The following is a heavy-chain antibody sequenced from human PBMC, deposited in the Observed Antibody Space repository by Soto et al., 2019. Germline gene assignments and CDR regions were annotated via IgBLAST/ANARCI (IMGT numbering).Heavy chain of an antibody. J-gene: IGHJ4*02. CDR2: IIPILGIA. Sequence: QVQLVQSGAEVKKPGSSVKVSCKASGGTFSSYTISWVRQAPGQGLEWMGRIIPILGIANYAQKFQGRVTINADKSTSTAYMELSSLRSEDTAVYYCARAKQGYDILTGYLAFDYWGQGTLVTVSS. CDR1: GGTFSSYT. CDR3: ARAKQGYDILTGYLAFDY. V-gene: IGHV1-69*02. D-gene: IGHD3-9*01.